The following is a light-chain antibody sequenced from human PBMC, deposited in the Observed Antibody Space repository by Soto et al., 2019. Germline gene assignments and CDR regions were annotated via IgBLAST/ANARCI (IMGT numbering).Light chain of an antibody. CDR3: QQYYYWTLVT. V-gene: IGKV3-15*01. CDR1: QSIRTN. CDR2: RVS. J-gene: IGKJ4*01. Sequence: ITQSLATLYVSPGERVSLFYRASQSIRTNLPRYQQKPGQAPRLLIYRVSARDTHIPDRLSDTRTEPEFTLSVSSLQAEDCAIYYCQQYYYWTLVTFGGGSKVYIK.